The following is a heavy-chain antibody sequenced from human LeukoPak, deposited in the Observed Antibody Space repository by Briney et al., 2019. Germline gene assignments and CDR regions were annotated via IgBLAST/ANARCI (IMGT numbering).Heavy chain of an antibody. CDR3: ARGSVNYCSSTSCSGAFDI. J-gene: IGHJ3*02. CDR1: GGSFSGYY. Sequence: KPSETLFLTCAVYGGSFSGYYWSWIRQPPGKGLEWIGDSNHSGSTNYNPSLKSRVTISVDTSKNQFSLKLSSVTAADTAVYYCARGSVNYCSSTSCSGAFDIWGQGTMVTVSS. V-gene: IGHV4-34*01. D-gene: IGHD2-2*01. CDR2: SNHSGST.